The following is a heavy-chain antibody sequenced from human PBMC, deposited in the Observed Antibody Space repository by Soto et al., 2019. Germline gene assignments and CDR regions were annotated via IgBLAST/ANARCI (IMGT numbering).Heavy chain of an antibody. CDR3: VRTSLVVAAATREDY. CDR2: INSDGSST. D-gene: IGHD2-15*01. V-gene: IGHV3-74*01. J-gene: IGHJ4*02. CDR1: GFTFSSYW. Sequence: EVQLVESGVGLVQPGGSLRLSCAASGFTFSSYWMHWVRQAPGTWLVWVSRINSDGSSTSYADSVKGRFTISRDNDKNPLYLQMNSLRAEDTDVSYCVRTSLVVAAATREDYWGQGTLVTVSS.